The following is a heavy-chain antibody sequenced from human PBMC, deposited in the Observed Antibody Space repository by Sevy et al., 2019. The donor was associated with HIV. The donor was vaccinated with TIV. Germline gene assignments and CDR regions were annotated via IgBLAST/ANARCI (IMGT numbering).Heavy chain of an antibody. CDR2: ISWNSGRI. V-gene: IGHV3-9*01. D-gene: IGHD6-13*01. CDR3: AKEAHLRTYSSSELNY. CDR1: GFTFDDHA. Sequence: GGSLRLSCTGSGFTFDDHAMHWVRQAPGKGLEWVSGISWNSGRIGYADSAKGRFTISRDNAKNSLYLQMNNLRPEDTALKYCAKEAHLRTYSSSELNYWGQGTLITVSS. J-gene: IGHJ4*02.